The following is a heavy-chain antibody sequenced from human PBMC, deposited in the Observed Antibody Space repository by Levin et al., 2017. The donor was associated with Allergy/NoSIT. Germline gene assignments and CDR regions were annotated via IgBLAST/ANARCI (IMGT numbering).Heavy chain of an antibody. D-gene: IGHD4-23*01. Sequence: SETLSLTCTVSGGSISSGDYYWSWIRQPPGKGLEWIGYIYYSGSTYYNPSLKSRVTISVDTSKNQFSLKLSSVTAADTAVYYCARATTVVIRFDYWGQGTLVTVSS. J-gene: IGHJ4*02. V-gene: IGHV4-30-4*01. CDR3: ARATTVVIRFDY. CDR2: IYYSGST. CDR1: GGSISSGDYY.